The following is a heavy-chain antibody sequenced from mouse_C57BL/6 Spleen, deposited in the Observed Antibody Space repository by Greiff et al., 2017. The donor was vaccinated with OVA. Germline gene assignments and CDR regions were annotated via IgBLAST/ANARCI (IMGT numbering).Heavy chain of an antibody. J-gene: IGHJ3*01. CDR3: ARGDYAFWLAY. Sequence: QVQLQQPGAELVRPGSSVKLSCKASGYTFTSYWMDWVKQRPGQGLEWIGNIYPSDSETHYNQKFKDKATLTVDKSSSTAYMQLSSLTSEDSAVYYCARGDYAFWLAYWGQGTLVTVSA. CDR2: IYPSDSET. D-gene: IGHD1-1*02. CDR1: GYTFTSYW. V-gene: IGHV1-61*01.